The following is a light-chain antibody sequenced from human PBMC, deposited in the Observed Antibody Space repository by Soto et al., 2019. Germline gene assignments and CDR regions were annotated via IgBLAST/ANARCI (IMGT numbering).Light chain of an antibody. CDR2: YDN. CDR3: EEWDDSINAYV. V-gene: IGLV1-36*01. CDR1: SSNIGNDA. J-gene: IGLJ1*01. Sequence: QSVLTQPPSVSEAPRQRVTISCSVSSSNIGNDAVNWYQQLPGQAPKIVIYYDNLLTSGVSDRFSGSKSGISASLAISDLQSDEEANYYCEEWDDSINAYVFGHGTKVTVL.